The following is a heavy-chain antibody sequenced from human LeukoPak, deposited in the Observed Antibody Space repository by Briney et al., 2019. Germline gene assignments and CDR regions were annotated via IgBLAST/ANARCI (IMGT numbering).Heavy chain of an antibody. Sequence: ASVKVSCKASGYTFTGYYMHWVRQAPGQGLEWMGWINPNSGGTNYAQKFQGRVTMTRDTSISTAYMELSRLRSDDTAVYYCASEHYGVNNPFDYWGQGTLVTVSS. V-gene: IGHV1-2*02. J-gene: IGHJ4*02. D-gene: IGHD4-23*01. CDR2: INPNSGGT. CDR1: GYTFTGYY. CDR3: ASEHYGVNNPFDY.